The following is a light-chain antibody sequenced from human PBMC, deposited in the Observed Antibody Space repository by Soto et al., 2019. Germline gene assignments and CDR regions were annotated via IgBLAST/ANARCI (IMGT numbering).Light chain of an antibody. Sequence: EIVLTQSPGTLSLSPGERATLSCRASQSVPRSYLAWYQQKPGQAPRLLIYGTSSRATGIPDRFSGSGSGTDFTLTISRLEREDFAVFYCQQYGSSITFGQGTRLEIK. V-gene: IGKV3-20*01. CDR1: QSVPRSY. J-gene: IGKJ5*01. CDR2: GTS. CDR3: QQYGSSIT.